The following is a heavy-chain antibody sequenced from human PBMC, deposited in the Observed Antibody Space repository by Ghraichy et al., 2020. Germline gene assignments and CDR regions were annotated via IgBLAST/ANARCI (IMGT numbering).Heavy chain of an antibody. J-gene: IGHJ4*02. D-gene: IGHD3-22*01. Sequence: GGSLRLSCGASGFTFRSYGMHWVRQAPGKGLEWVAVISYDGREKHHAGSVKGRFTISRDNSENTVYLQMNSLRAEDTAVYYCAKDLYDYDSSGYYWIFDFWGQGSLVTVSS. CDR1: GFTFRSYG. V-gene: IGHV3-30*18. CDR2: ISYDGREK. CDR3: AKDLYDYDSSGYYWIFDF.